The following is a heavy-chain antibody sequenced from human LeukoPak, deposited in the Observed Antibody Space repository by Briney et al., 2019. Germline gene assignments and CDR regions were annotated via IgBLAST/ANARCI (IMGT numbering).Heavy chain of an antibody. J-gene: IGHJ3*02. CDR3: ARGAPDAFDI. Sequence: SETLSLTCTVSGGSISGYYWTWIRQPPGKGLEWIGEINHSGSTNYNPSLKSRVTISVDTSKNQFSLKLSSVTAADTAVYYCARGAPDAFDIWGQGTMVTVSS. CDR1: GGSISGYY. V-gene: IGHV4-34*01. CDR2: INHSGST.